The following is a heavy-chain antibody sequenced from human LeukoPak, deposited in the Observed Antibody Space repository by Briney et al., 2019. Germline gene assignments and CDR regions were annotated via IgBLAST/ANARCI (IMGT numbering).Heavy chain of an antibody. V-gene: IGHV3-23*01. Sequence: GGSLRLSCAVSGITLSNYGMSWVRQAPGKGLEWVAGISDSGGRTKYADSVKGRFTISRDSSRNTLYLQMNSLRAEDTAVYFCAKRGVVIRVILVGFHKEAYYFDSWGQGALVTVSS. D-gene: IGHD3-22*01. CDR2: ISDSGGRT. CDR3: AKRGVVIRVILVGFHKEAYYFDS. CDR1: GITLSNYG. J-gene: IGHJ4*02.